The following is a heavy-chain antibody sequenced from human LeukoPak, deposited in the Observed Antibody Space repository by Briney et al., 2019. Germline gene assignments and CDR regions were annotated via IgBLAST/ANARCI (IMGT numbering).Heavy chain of an antibody. J-gene: IGHJ4*02. CDR3: AREYGYNKRIDY. Sequence: QSGGSLRLSCAASGFTFSSYWMHWVRQAPGKGLVWVSRINSDGSSTSYADSVKGRFTVSRDNAGKSLYLQMNGLRAEDTALYFCAREYGYNKRIDYWGQGTLVTVSS. D-gene: IGHD5-24*01. CDR1: GFTFSSYW. V-gene: IGHV3-74*01. CDR2: INSDGSST.